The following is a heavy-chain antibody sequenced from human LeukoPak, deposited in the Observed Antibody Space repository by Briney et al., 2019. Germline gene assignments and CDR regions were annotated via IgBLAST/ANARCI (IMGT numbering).Heavy chain of an antibody. V-gene: IGHV4-38-2*02. Sequence: SETLSLTCTVSGYSISSGYYWGWIRQPPGKGLEWIGSIYHSGSTYYNPSLKSRVTISVDTYKNQFSLKLSSVTAADTAVYYCARGIAARGKPNWFDPWGQGTLVTVSS. CDR2: IYHSGST. J-gene: IGHJ5*02. D-gene: IGHD6-6*01. CDR3: ARGIAARGKPNWFDP. CDR1: GYSISSGYY.